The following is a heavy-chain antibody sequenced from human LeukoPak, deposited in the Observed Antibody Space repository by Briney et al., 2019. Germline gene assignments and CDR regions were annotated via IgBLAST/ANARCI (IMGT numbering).Heavy chain of an antibody. CDR1: GYTFTSYY. J-gene: IGHJ5*02. Sequence: ASVKVSCRASGYTFTSYYMHWVRQAPGQGLEWMGIINPSGGSTSYAQKFQGRVTMTRDTSTSTVYMELSSLRSEDTAVYYCARAGTPIYGDYDAGPHHWGQGTLVTVSS. CDR2: INPSGGST. CDR3: ARAGTPIYGDYDAGPHH. V-gene: IGHV1-46*01. D-gene: IGHD4-17*01.